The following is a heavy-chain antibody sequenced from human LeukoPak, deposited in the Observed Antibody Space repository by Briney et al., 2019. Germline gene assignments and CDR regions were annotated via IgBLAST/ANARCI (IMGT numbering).Heavy chain of an antibody. V-gene: IGHV4-34*01. CDR3: AREKYDILAGYYPSDYGMDV. Sequence: PSETLSFTCAVYGGSFSGYYWSWIRQPPGKGLEWIGEINHSGSTNYNPSLKSRVTISVDTSKNQFSLKLSSVTAADTAVYYCAREKYDILAGYYPSDYGMDVWGKGTTVTVSS. CDR1: GGSFSGYY. CDR2: INHSGST. D-gene: IGHD3-9*01. J-gene: IGHJ6*04.